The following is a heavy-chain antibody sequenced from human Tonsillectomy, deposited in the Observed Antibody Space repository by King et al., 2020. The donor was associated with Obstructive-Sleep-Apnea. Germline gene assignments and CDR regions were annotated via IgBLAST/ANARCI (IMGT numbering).Heavy chain of an antibody. CDR2: IYIDGST. V-gene: IGHV3-53*04. Sequence: VQLVESGGALVQPGGCLRLSCIVSGLTVRSNYMSWLRQAPGKGLEWVSTIYIDGSTHYADSVKGRFTISRLNSENTVFLQVNSLRPDDTAVYYCAGGFRWFDPWGQGTLVIVSS. CDR1: GLTVRSNY. J-gene: IGHJ5*02. CDR3: AGGFRWFDP. D-gene: IGHD3-10*01.